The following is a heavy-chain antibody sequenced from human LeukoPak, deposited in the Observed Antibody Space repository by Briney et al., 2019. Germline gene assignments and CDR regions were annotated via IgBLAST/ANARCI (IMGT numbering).Heavy chain of an antibody. CDR2: IYYSGXT. V-gene: IGHV4-59*01. CDR3: ARGGSYYDFWSGYYDYYYYMDV. Sequence: SETLSLTCTVSGGSISSYYWSWIRQPPGKGLEXIXYIYYSGXTNYNPSLKSRVTISVDTSKNQFSLRLTSVTAADTAVYYCARGGSYYDFWSGYYDYYYYMDVWGKGTTVTVSS. D-gene: IGHD3-3*01. J-gene: IGHJ6*03. CDR1: GGSISSYY.